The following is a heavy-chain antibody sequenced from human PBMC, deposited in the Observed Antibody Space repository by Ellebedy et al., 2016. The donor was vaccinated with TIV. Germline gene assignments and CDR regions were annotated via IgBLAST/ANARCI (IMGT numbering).Heavy chain of an antibody. D-gene: IGHD2-2*01. CDR2: ISYDGSKR. CDR3: ASGRFCSSPTCPNAYVMDV. CDR1: GFTFSSYD. Sequence: GESLKISCAASGFTFSSYDMHWVRQAPGKGLEWVAVISYDGSKRYYADSVKGRFTISRDDSKNTLYLQVNSLRAEDAAVYYCASGRFCSSPTCPNAYVMDVWGQGTTVIVSS. V-gene: IGHV3-30*03. J-gene: IGHJ6*02.